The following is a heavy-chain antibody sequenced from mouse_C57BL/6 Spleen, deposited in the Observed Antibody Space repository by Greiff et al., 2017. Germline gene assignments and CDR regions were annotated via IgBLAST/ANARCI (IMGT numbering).Heavy chain of an antibody. D-gene: IGHD1-1*02. J-gene: IGHJ2*01. Sequence: EVQVVESGGGLVKPGGSLKLSCAASGFTFSSYTMSWVRQTPEKRLEWVATISGGGGNTYYPDSVKGRFTISRDNAKNTLYLQMSSLRSEDTALYYCARQGGYYFDYWGQGTTLTVSS. V-gene: IGHV5-9*01. CDR1: GFTFSSYT. CDR3: ARQGGYYFDY. CDR2: ISGGGGNT.